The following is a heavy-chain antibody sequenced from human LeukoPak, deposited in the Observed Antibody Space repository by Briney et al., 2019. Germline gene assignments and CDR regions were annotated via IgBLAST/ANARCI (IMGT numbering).Heavy chain of an antibody. CDR3: AGALWSGYLEGDYYFDY. V-gene: IGHV4-61*02. Sequence: PSETLSLTCTVSGGSISSGSYYWSWIRQPAGKGLEWIGRIYTSGSTNYNPSLKSRVTISVDTSKNQFSLKLSSVTAADTAVYYCAGALWSGYLEGDYYFDYWGQGTLVTVSS. CDR1: GGSISSGSYY. D-gene: IGHD3-3*01. CDR2: IYTSGST. J-gene: IGHJ4*02.